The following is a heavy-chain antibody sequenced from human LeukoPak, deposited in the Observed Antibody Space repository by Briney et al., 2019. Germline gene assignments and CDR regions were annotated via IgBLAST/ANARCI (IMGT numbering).Heavy chain of an antibody. D-gene: IGHD6-19*01. CDR2: INPNSGGT. CDR1: GYTFTGYY. V-gene: IGHV1-2*02. Sequence: GASVKVSCKASGYTFTGYYMHWVRQAPGQGLEWMGWINPNSGGTNYAQKFQGRVTMTRDMSTSTVYMELSSLRSEDTAVYYCARGDSSGWYYFDYWGQGTLVTVSS. J-gene: IGHJ4*02. CDR3: ARGDSSGWYYFDY.